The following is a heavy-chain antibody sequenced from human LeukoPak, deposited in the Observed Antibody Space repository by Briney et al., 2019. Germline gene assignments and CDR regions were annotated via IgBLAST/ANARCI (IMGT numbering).Heavy chain of an antibody. CDR1: GFTFSNAG. V-gene: IGHV3-23*01. Sequence: PGGSLRLSCTASGFTFSNAGMNWVRQAPGKGLEWVSAISGSGGSTYYADSVKGRFTISRDNSKNTLYLQMNSLRAEDTAVYYCAKDTLGESIIDYWGQGTLVTVSS. CDR3: AKDTLGESIIDY. J-gene: IGHJ4*02. CDR2: ISGSGGST. D-gene: IGHD3-10*01.